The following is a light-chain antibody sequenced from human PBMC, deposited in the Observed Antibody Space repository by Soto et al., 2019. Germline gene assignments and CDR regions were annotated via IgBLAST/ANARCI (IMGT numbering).Light chain of an antibody. V-gene: IGKV3-15*01. Sequence: EIVMTQSPATLSVSPGERATLSCRASQSVRSNLAWYQRKPGQAPRLLIYDASTRATGVPARFSGSGSGTDFTLTISSLQSEDFAVYYCQHYNYWPYTFGQGTKVDIK. CDR1: QSVRSN. CDR3: QHYNYWPYT. CDR2: DAS. J-gene: IGKJ2*01.